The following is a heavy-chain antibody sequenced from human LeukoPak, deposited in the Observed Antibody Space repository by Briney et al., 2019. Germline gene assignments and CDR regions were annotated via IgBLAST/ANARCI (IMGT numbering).Heavy chain of an antibody. D-gene: IGHD6-13*01. V-gene: IGHV1-2*02. CDR2: INPNSGGT. CDR3: ASKRSSSSWYEWFDP. J-gene: IGHJ5*02. CDR1: GYTFTSYV. Sequence: ASVKVSCKASGYTFTSYVISWVRQAPGQGLEWMGWINPNSGGTNYAQKFQGRVTMTRDASISTAYMELSRLRSDDTAVYYCASKRSSSSWYEWFDPWGQGTLVTVSS.